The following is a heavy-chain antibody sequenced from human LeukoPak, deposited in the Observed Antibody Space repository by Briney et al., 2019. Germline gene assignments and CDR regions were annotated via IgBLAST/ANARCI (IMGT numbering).Heavy chain of an antibody. CDR2: ISWNSDNI. V-gene: IGHV3-9*01. D-gene: IGHD5-12*01. CDR1: GFTFDDYA. CDR3: ITNGGGDSGYGNFDY. J-gene: IGHJ4*02. Sequence: GRSLRLSCAVSGFTFDDYAMHWVRHVPGKGLEWVSCISWNSDNIGYADSVKGRFTISRDNAKNSLYLQMNSLRAEDTASYYCITNGGGDSGYGNFDYWGQGTLVTVSS.